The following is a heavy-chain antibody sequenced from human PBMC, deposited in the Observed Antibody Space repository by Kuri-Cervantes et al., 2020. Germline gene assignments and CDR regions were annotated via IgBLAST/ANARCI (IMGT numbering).Heavy chain of an antibody. Sequence: ASVKVSCKASGYTFTSYGISWVRQAPGQGLEWMGWISAYNGDTNYAQKLQGRVTMTTDTSTSTAYMELRSLRSDDAAVFYCARAGIRVPTSLDSWGQGTLVTVSS. J-gene: IGHJ4*02. CDR2: ISAYNGDT. D-gene: IGHD1-1*01. CDR3: ARAGIRVPTSLDS. V-gene: IGHV1-18*01. CDR1: GYTFTSYG.